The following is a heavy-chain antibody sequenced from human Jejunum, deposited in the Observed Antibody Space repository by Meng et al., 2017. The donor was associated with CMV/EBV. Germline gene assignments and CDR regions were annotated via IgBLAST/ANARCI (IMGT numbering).Heavy chain of an antibody. Sequence: SGFTFDDDAMHWVRQAPGKGLEWVSLITWDAKTYSADSVKGRFTISRDNRKDSLYLQMDNLRPEDTAFYYCAKDASSRAVTYLDYWGQGTLVTVSS. J-gene: IGHJ4*02. D-gene: IGHD2-2*01. CDR3: AKDASSRAVTYLDY. CDR1: GFTFDDDA. CDR2: ITWDAKT. V-gene: IGHV3-43D*04.